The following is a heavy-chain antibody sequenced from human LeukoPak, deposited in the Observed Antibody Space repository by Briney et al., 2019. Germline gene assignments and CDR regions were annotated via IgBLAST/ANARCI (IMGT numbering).Heavy chain of an antibody. CDR2: INHSGST. D-gene: IGHD2-15*01. Sequence: SETLSLTCAVYGGSFSGYYWSWIRQPPGKGLEWIGEINHSGSTNYNPSLKSRVTISVDTSKNQFSLKLSSATAADTAVYYCARGRSIVAVLPFDYWGQGTLVTVSS. V-gene: IGHV4-34*01. J-gene: IGHJ4*02. CDR3: ARGRSIVAVLPFDY. CDR1: GGSFSGYY.